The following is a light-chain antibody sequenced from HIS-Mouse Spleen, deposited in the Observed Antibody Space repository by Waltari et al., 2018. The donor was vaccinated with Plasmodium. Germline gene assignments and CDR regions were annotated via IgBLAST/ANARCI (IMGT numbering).Light chain of an antibody. CDR1: NIGSKS. CDR3: QVWDSSSDHPV. J-gene: IGLJ2*01. CDR2: DDS. V-gene: IGLV3-21*02. Sequence: SYVLTQPPSVSVAPGQTARITCGGNNIGSKSVHWYQQKPGQAPVLVVYDDSARPSGIPGRFVGSNSGNTATLTISRVEAGDEADYYCQVWDSSSDHPVFGGGTKLTVL.